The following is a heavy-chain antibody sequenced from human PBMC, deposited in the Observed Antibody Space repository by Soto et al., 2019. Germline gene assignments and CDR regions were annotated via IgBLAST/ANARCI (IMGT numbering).Heavy chain of an antibody. CDR1: GFTFSSPA. V-gene: IGHV3-30*18. CDR2: ISYDGNIK. CDR3: AKDGGWHRYYYYAMDV. J-gene: IGHJ6*02. D-gene: IGHD3-16*01. Sequence: QVQLVESGGGVVLPGRSLSLSCAASGFTFSSPAMHWVRQAPGKGLEWVAVISYDGNIKYYADSVKGRFTISRDNSKNTLDLQMSSLRTDDTAVYYCAKDGGWHRYYYYAMDVWGQGTTVTVS.